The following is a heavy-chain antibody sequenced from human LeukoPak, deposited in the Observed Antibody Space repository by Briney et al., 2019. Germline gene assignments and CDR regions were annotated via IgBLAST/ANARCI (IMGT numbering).Heavy chain of an antibody. J-gene: IGHJ4*02. D-gene: IGHD1-26*01. V-gene: IGHV3-11*04. Sequence: PGGSLRLSCAASGFTFSDYYMSWIRQAPGQGLEWLAFISPSGGAIYYADSVKGRFTISRDNAKNSLYLQMNSLKAEDTAVYYCARGLFVAGSFFDSWGQGTLVTVSS. CDR3: ARGLFVAGSFFDS. CDR1: GFTFSDYY. CDR2: ISPSGGAI.